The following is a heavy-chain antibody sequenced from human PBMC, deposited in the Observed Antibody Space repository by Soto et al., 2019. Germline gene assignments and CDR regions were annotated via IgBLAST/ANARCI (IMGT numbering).Heavy chain of an antibody. CDR1: GGSISGGGYY. V-gene: IGHV4-31*03. D-gene: IGHD3-10*02. CDR2: IYYSGST. CDR3: ARVERNALFGFFDS. J-gene: IGHJ4*02. Sequence: QVQLHESGPGLVKSSQTLSLTCTVSGGSISGGGYYWGWIRQHPGKGLEWIGNIYYSGSTYYNPSLKSRVSISVDTSENQFSLDLSSVTAADTAVYYCARVERNALFGFFDSWGQGTLVTVSS.